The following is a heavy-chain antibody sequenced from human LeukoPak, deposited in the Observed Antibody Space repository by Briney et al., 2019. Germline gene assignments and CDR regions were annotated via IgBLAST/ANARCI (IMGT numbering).Heavy chain of an antibody. D-gene: IGHD3-22*01. J-gene: IGHJ5*02. CDR3: ARATMIVVVATNWFDP. V-gene: IGHV4-38-2*02. CDR2: IYHSGST. Sequence: SETLSLTCTVSGYSISSGYYWGWIRQPPGKGLEWIGSIYHSGSTYYNPSLKSRVTISVDTSKNQFSLKLSSVTAADTAVYYWARATMIVVVATNWFDPWGQGTLVTVSS. CDR1: GYSISSGYY.